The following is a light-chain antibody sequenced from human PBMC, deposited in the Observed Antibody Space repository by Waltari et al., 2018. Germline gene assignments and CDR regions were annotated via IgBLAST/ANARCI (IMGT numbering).Light chain of an antibody. Sequence: QSALTQPRSVSGSPGQSVTISCTGTSSDVGGYNYVSWYQQHPGKAPKLMIYDDSKRPSGGPDGFSGSKSGNTASLTISGLQAEDEADYYCCSYAGSYTVVFGGGTKLTVL. J-gene: IGLJ2*01. CDR2: DDS. CDR3: CSYAGSYTVV. V-gene: IGLV2-11*01. CDR1: SSDVGGYNY.